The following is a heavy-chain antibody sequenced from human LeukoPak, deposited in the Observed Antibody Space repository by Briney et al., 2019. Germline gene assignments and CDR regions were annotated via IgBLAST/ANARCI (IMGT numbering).Heavy chain of an antibody. Sequence: GSLRLSCAASGFTFSRLAMTWVRQPPGKGLEWIGEIYHSGSTNYNPSLKSRVILSLDKSANQFSLNLSSVTAADTAVYYCARFSPRAMGNYLDFWGQGTLVTVSS. D-gene: IGHD7-27*01. J-gene: IGHJ4*02. CDR1: GFTFSRLAM. V-gene: IGHV4-4*02. CDR3: ARFSPRAMGNYLDF. CDR2: IYHSGST.